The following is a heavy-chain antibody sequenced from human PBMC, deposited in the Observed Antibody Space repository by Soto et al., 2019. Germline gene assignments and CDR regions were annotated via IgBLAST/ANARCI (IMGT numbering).Heavy chain of an antibody. CDR2: IYYSGST. V-gene: IGHV4-39*01. CDR1: GGSISSSNW. Sequence: SETLSLTCAVSGGSISSSNWWSWVRQPPGKGLEWIGSIYYSGSTYYNPSLKSRVTISVDTSKNQFSLKLSSVTAADTAVYYCARLSSSRKYYGMDVWGQGTTVTVSS. CDR3: ARLSSSRKYYGMDV. J-gene: IGHJ6*02. D-gene: IGHD6-13*01.